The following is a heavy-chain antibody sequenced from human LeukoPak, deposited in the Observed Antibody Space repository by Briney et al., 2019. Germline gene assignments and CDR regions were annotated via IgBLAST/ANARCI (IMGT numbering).Heavy chain of an antibody. J-gene: IGHJ4*02. CDR2: IYSGGST. Sequence: TGGSLRLSCEASGFTVRSNYMSWVRQAPGQGLEWGSVIYSGGSTYYADSMKGRFTISRDNSKNTLYLQMNSLRVEDTAVYYCARDRDSSSWYGYWGQGTLVTVSS. D-gene: IGHD6-13*01. CDR3: ARDRDSSSWYGY. CDR1: GFTVRSNY. V-gene: IGHV3-53*01.